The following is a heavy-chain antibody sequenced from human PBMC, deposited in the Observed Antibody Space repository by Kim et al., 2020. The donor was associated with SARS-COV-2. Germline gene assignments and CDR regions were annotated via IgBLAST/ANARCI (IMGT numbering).Heavy chain of an antibody. D-gene: IGHD6-19*01. Sequence: GGSLRLSCAASGFSFSNYWMTWVRQAPGKGLEWVARLNQDGSAKYYMDSLKGRLTISRDNAKSSLYLQMNSLRVDDTAVYYCARLDGGSGGAFDFWGRGTMSPSL. CDR3: ARLDGGSGGAFDF. CDR2: LNQDGSAK. CDR1: GFSFSNYW. J-gene: IGHJ3*01. V-gene: IGHV3-7*03.